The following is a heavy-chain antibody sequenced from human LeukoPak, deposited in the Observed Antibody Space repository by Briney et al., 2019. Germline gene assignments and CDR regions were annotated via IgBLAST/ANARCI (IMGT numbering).Heavy chain of an antibody. CDR2: IYTSGST. Sequence: SETLSLTCTVSGGSISSYYWSWIRQPAGKGLEWIGRIYTSGSTNYNPSLKSRVTMSVDTSKNQFSLKLTSVTAADTAVYYCARDAEMATFSKAFDIWGQGTMVTVSS. CDR1: GGSISSYY. J-gene: IGHJ3*02. D-gene: IGHD5-24*01. CDR3: ARDAEMATFSKAFDI. V-gene: IGHV4-4*07.